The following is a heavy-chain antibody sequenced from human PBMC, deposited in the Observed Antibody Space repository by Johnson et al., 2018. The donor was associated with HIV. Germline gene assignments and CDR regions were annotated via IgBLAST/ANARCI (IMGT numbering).Heavy chain of an antibody. CDR1: GFTFSSYA. CDR3: ARVTHIQLWANDAFDI. Sequence: VQLVESGGGLVQPGGSLRLSCAAPGFTFSSYAMSWVRQAPGKGLEGVSAISGSGDSAYYADSVTGRFTISRDNSKKTLYLQMNSLRAEDTAVYYCARVTHIQLWANDAFDIWGQGTMVTVSS. CDR2: ISGSGDSA. D-gene: IGHD5-18*01. J-gene: IGHJ3*02. V-gene: IGHV3-23*04.